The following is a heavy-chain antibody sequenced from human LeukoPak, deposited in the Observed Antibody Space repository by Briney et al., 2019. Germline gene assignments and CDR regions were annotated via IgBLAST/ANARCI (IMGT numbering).Heavy chain of an antibody. CDR2: IYYSGST. V-gene: IGHV4-59*01. D-gene: IGHD4-23*01. J-gene: IGHJ4*02. Sequence: PSETLSLTCTVSGGSISSYYWSWIRQPPGKGLEWIGYIYYSGSTNYNPSLKSRVTISVDTSKNQFSLKLSSVTAADTAVYYCARVGDYGGNSAILDYWSQGTLVTVSS. CDR1: GGSISSYY. CDR3: ARVGDYGGNSAILDY.